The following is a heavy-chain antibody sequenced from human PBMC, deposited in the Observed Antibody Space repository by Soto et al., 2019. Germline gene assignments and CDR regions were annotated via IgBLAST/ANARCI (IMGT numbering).Heavy chain of an antibody. V-gene: IGHV3-30-3*01. CDR2: ISYDGSNK. CDR1: GFTFSSYA. CDR3: ARDLNWGSGGY. Sequence: QVQLVESGGVVVQPGRSLRLSCAASGFTFSSYAMHWVRQAPGKGLEWVAVISYDGSNKYYADAVKGRFTISRDNSKNTLYLQMNSLRAEDTAVYYCARDLNWGSGGYWGQGTLVTVSS. D-gene: IGHD7-27*01. J-gene: IGHJ4*02.